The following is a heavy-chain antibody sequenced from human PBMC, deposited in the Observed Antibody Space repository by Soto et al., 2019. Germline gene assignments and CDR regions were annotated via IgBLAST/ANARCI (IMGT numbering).Heavy chain of an antibody. CDR2: IYHSGTT. V-gene: IGHV4-31*03. J-gene: IGHJ5*02. CDR3: ARATAPCWLDP. CDR1: GASISTGGYY. D-gene: IGHD1-1*01. Sequence: PSETLSLTCIVSGASISTGGYYWSWIRQHPGKGLELIGYIYHSGTTCYNPSLESRLSISADSSKNLLSLNLTSVTAADTAIYYCARATAPCWLDPWGQGTLVTVSS.